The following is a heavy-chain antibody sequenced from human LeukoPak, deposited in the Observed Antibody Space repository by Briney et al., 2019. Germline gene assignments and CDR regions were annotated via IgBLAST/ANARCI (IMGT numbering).Heavy chain of an antibody. J-gene: IGHJ3*02. CDR3: AKAWWSTSSGGDSFGI. V-gene: IGHV3-23*01. CDR2: FSGPGKT. Sequence: QTGGSLRLSCAASGFTLSNSAMSWVRQAPGKGLEWVSGFSGPGKTYHADSVKGRFTISRDTSKSTLYLQINSLRAEDTAVYYCAKAWWSTSSGGDSFGIWGQGTMVTVSS. CDR1: GFTLSNSA. D-gene: IGHD6-6*01.